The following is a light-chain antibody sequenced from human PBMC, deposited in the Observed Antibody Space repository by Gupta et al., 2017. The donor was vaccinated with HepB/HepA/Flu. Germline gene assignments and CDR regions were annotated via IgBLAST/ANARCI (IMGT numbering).Light chain of an antibody. V-gene: IGKV3-20*01. CDR2: GAS. J-gene: IGKJ1*01. CDR3: QHHGPSRT. Sequence: EVVLTQSPGTLSLSPGERATLSCRASQTIRSSNLAWYQQKPGQAPRLLIYGASSRVTGIPDRFSGSGSGTDFTLTSNGRQPEDFAVYCWQHHGPSRTFGQGTKLEVK. CDR1: QTIRSSN.